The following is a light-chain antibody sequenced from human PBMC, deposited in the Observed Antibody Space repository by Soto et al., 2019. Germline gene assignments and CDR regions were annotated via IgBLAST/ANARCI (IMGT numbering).Light chain of an antibody. CDR3: ATWDRSLSVGV. CDR2: DND. CDR1: SSNIGTNY. J-gene: IGLJ2*01. Sequence: QSVLTQPPSVSAAPGQKVTISCSGSSSNIGTNYVFWYQQLPGTAPKLLIYDNDKRPSGIPDRFSGSKSGTSATLGITGLQTGDEADYYCATWDRSLSVGVFGGGTQLTVL. V-gene: IGLV1-51*01.